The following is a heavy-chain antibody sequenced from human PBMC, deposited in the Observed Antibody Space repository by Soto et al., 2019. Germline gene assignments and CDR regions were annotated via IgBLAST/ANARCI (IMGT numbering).Heavy chain of an antibody. V-gene: IGHV5-51*01. CDR3: ARQNLEVATIFGRDYYYYMDV. Sequence: GESLKISCKGSGYSFTSYWIGWVRQMPGKGLEWMGIIYPGDSDTRYSPSFQGQVTISADKSISTAYLQWSSLKASDTAMYYSARQNLEVATIFGRDYYYYMDVWGKGTTVTVSS. D-gene: IGHD5-12*01. J-gene: IGHJ6*03. CDR2: IYPGDSDT. CDR1: GYSFTSYW.